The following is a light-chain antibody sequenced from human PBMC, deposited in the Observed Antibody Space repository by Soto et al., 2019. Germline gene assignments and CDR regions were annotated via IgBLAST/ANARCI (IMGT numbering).Light chain of an antibody. CDR3: QQYGDSPWT. CDR2: GAS. Sequence: EIVLTPSPGTLSLSPGERATLSCRASQTVTSSFLAWYQRKPGQAPRLLIYGASDRATGIPDRFSGSGSGTDFTLTISRLDPEDFAVYYCQQYGDSPWTFGQGTKVEIK. J-gene: IGKJ1*01. V-gene: IGKV3-20*01. CDR1: QTVTSSF.